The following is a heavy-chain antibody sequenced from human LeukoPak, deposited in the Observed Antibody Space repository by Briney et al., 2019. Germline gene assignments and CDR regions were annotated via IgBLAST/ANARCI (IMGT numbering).Heavy chain of an antibody. CDR3: ARANRGTHKYYYYTDV. D-gene: IGHD1-14*01. J-gene: IGHJ6*03. Sequence: ASVKVSCKASGYTFTSYDINWVRQATGQGLEWMGWMNPNSGNTGYAQKFQGRVTMTRNTSISTAYMELSSLRSEDTAVYYCARANRGTHKYYYYTDVWGKGTTVTVSS. CDR1: GYTFTSYD. CDR2: MNPNSGNT. V-gene: IGHV1-8*01.